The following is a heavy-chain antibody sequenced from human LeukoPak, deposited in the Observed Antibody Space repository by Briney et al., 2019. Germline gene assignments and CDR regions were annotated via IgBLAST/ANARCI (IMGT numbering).Heavy chain of an antibody. J-gene: IGHJ6*02. CDR2: IYYSGST. D-gene: IGHD1-26*01. Sequence: SETLSLTCTVSGGSISSYYWSWLRQPPGKGLEWIGYIYYSGSTNYNPSLKSRVTISVDTSKNQFSLKLSSVTAADTAVYYCARDGIVGAKTGFYYYGMDVWGQGTTVTVSS. V-gene: IGHV4-59*01. CDR3: ARDGIVGAKTGFYYYGMDV. CDR1: GGSISSYY.